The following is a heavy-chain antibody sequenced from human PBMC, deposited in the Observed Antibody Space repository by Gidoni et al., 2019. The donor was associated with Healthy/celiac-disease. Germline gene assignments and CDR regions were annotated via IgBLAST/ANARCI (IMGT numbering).Heavy chain of an antibody. CDR1: GGSISSYY. CDR3: ARDRRLNYYDSRGMDV. Sequence: QVQLQESGPGLVKPSETLSLTCTVSGGSISSYYWSWIRQPPGKGLEWIGYIYYSGSTNYNPSLKSRVTISVDTSKNQFSLKLSSVTAADTAVYYCARDRRLNYYDSRGMDVWGKGTTVTVSS. D-gene: IGHD3-22*01. CDR2: IYYSGST. V-gene: IGHV4-59*01. J-gene: IGHJ6*04.